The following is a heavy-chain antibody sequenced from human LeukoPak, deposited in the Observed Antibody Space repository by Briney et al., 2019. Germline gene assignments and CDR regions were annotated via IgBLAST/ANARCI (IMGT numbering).Heavy chain of an antibody. J-gene: IGHJ4*02. CDR1: GYTFTGYY. CDR2: INPNSGGT. CDR3: AREDQYGPRNFDY. Sequence: ASVKVSCKASGYTFTGYYMHWVRHAPGQGLEWMGWINPNSGGTNYAQKFQGRVTMTRDTSISAAYMELSRLRSDDTAVYYCAREDQYGPRNFDYWGQGTLVTVSS. V-gene: IGHV1-2*02. D-gene: IGHD3-10*01.